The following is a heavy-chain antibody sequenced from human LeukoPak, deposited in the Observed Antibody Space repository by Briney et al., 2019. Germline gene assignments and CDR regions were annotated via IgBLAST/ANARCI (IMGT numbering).Heavy chain of an antibody. CDR2: IKQDGSEK. V-gene: IGHV3-7*01. CDR1: GFTFSSYW. Sequence: PGGSLRLSCAASGFTFSSYWMSWVRQAPGKGLEWVANIKQDGSEKHYVDSVKGRFTISRDNAKNSLYLQMNSLRAEDTAVYYCARVGGYCSSTSCYNYFDYWGQGTLVTVSS. J-gene: IGHJ4*02. D-gene: IGHD2-2*02. CDR3: ARVGGYCSSTSCYNYFDY.